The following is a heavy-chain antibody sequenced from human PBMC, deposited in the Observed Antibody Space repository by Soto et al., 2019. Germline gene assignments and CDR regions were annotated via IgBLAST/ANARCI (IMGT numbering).Heavy chain of an antibody. J-gene: IGHJ3*02. CDR3: ARDARKPRAFDI. CDR1: GFTFSSYS. CDR2: ISSSSSTI. Sequence: GASLRLSCAASGFTFSSYSMNWVRQAPGKGLEWVSYISSSSSTIYYADSVKGRFTISRDNAKSSLYLQMNSLRAEDTAVYYCARDARKPRAFDIWGQGTMVTVSS. V-gene: IGHV3-48*01.